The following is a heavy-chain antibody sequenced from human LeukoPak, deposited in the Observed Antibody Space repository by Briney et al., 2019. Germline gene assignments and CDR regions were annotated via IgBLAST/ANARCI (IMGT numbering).Heavy chain of an antibody. D-gene: IGHD3-10*01. J-gene: IGHJ4*02. CDR1: GFTFSSYW. CDR2: IKQDGSEK. Sequence: GGSLRLSCAASGFTFSSYWMSWVRQAPGKGLEWVANIKQDGSEKYYVDSVKGRFTISRDNAKNSLYLQMNSLRAEDTAVYNCARQGSLWFGESREDYWGQGTLATVSS. V-gene: IGHV3-7*01. CDR3: ARQGSLWFGESREDY.